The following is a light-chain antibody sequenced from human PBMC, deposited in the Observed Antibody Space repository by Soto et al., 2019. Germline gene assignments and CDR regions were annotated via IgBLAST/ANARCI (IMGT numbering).Light chain of an antibody. V-gene: IGKV1-5*01. Sequence: DIQMTQSPSTLSASVGDRVTITCRASQSISSWLAWYQQKPGKAPKLLIYDASRLESGVPSRFSGSGSGTEFTLTISSLQPDDFATYYCQQYNSYSPINFGQGTRLEIK. CDR3: QQYNSYSPIN. CDR1: QSISSW. CDR2: DAS. J-gene: IGKJ5*01.